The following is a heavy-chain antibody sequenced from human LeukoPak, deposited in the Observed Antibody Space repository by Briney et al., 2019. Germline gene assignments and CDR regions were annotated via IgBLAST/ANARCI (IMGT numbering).Heavy chain of an antibody. CDR3: AREGYCSGGSCYCYGTDV. Sequence: SQTLSLTCDVSGSTISSGGYSWSWIRQPPGKGLEWLGYIYHSGSTYYNPSLKSRVTISVDRSKNQFSLKLSSVTAADTAVYYCAREGYCSGGSCYCYGTDVWGQGTTVTVSS. V-gene: IGHV4-30-2*01. J-gene: IGHJ6*02. D-gene: IGHD2-15*01. CDR1: GSTISSGGYS. CDR2: IYHSGST.